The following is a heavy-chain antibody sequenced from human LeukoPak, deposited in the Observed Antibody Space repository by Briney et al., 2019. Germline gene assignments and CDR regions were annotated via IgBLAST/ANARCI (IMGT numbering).Heavy chain of an antibody. CDR2: FYYSGST. D-gene: IGHD1-1*01. V-gene: IGHV4-61*01. Sequence: PSETLSLTCTVSGVSVSSGRYYWSWIRQPPGKVLEWIGYFYYSGSTNYNPSLKTRVTISVDTSKNQFSLKVSSVTAADTAVYYCARKRTGDQGYYFDYWGQGTLVTVSS. CDR3: ARKRTGDQGYYFDY. J-gene: IGHJ4*02. CDR1: GVSVSSGRYY.